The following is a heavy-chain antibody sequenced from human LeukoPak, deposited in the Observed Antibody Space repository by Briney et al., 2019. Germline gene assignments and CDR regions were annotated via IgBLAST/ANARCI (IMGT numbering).Heavy chain of an antibody. Sequence: SETLSLTCTVSGDSISSHSWSWIRLPPGKGLEWIGYIHNSGSTNYNPSPKSRVTIAVDTSKNQFSLKLTSVTAADTAVYYCALSGYGSADSWGQGVLVTVSS. J-gene: IGHJ4*02. CDR3: ALSGYGSADS. CDR2: IHNSGST. D-gene: IGHD3-10*01. V-gene: IGHV4-59*11. CDR1: GDSISSHS.